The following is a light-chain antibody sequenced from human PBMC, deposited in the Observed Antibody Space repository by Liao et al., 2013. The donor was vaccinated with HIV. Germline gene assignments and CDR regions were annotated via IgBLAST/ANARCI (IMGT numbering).Light chain of an antibody. V-gene: IGLV3-1*01. CDR2: QDT. CDR1: KLGDKY. Sequence: SYEVTQPHAVSVSPGQTASITCSGDKLGDKYAYWYQQKPGQSPVLVIYQDTKRPSGIPERFSGSNSGNTATLTISGTQSLDEGDYYCQAWDSRTAAVFGSGTKVTVL. J-gene: IGLJ1*01. CDR3: QAWDSRTAAV.